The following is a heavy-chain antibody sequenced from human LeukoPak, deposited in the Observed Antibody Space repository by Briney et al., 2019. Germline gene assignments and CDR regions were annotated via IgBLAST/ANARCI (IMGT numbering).Heavy chain of an antibody. V-gene: IGHV4-34*01. J-gene: IGHJ3*02. CDR1: GGSFSGYY. Sequence: SETLSLTCAVYGGSFSGYYWSWIRQPPGKGLEWIGEINHSGSTYYNPSLKSRVTISVDTSKNQFSLKLSSVTAADTAVYYCARHETAMVSLGAFDIWGQGTMVTVSS. CDR3: ARHETAMVSLGAFDI. D-gene: IGHD5-18*01. CDR2: INHSGST.